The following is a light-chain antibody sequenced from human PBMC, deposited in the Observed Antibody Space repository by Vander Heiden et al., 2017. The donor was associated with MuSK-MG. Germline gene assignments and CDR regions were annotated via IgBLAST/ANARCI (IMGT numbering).Light chain of an antibody. V-gene: IGKV3-20*01. CDR2: GAS. CDR3: QRYCSSKT. CDR1: QSVSYNY. J-gene: IGKJ1*01. Sequence: EIVLTQSPGTLSLSPGERATLSCRASQSVSYNYLAWYQQKPGQAPRLLINGASSRANGIPDRFSGSGYGTVFSLTSSRREHEDFAVYYGQRYCSSKTFGQGTKVEIK.